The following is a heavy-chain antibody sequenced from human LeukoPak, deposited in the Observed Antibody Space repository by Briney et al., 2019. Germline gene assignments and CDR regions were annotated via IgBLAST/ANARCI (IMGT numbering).Heavy chain of an antibody. Sequence: PSETLSLTCTVSGGSISSSSYYWGWIRQPPGKGLEWIGSIYYSGSTYYNPSLKSRVTISVDTSKNQFSLKLSSVTAADTAVYYCARDFDYSNYRWAFDIWGQGTMVTVSS. V-gene: IGHV4-39*07. J-gene: IGHJ3*02. CDR2: IYYSGST. CDR3: ARDFDYSNYRWAFDI. CDR1: GGSISSSSYY. D-gene: IGHD4-11*01.